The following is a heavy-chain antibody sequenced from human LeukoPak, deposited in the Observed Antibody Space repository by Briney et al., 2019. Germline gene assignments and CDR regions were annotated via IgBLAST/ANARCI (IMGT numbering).Heavy chain of an antibody. D-gene: IGHD4-17*01. CDR2: INHSGST. CDR3: ARRAVTTVTSSSPAEYFQH. J-gene: IGHJ1*01. CDR1: GGSFSGYY. Sequence: SETLSLTCAVYGGSFSGYYWSWIRQSPGKGLEWIGEINHSGSTNYNPSLKSRVTISVDTSKNQFSLKLSSVTAADTAVYYCARRAVTTVTSSSPAEYFQHWGQGTLVTVSS. V-gene: IGHV4-34*01.